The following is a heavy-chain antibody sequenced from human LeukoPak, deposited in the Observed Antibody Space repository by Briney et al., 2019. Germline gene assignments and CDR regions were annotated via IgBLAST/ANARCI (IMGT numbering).Heavy chain of an antibody. CDR1: RFTFSSYA. V-gene: IGHV3-23*01. Sequence: PGGSLRLSCAASRFTFSSYAMSWVRQAPGKGPEWVSAISDSGGSIHYADSVKGRFTISRDNSKNTLHLQMKSLRAEDTAVYYCVKNMESYGDSSTDSWGQGTLVTVSS. CDR2: ISDSGGSI. D-gene: IGHD4-17*01. J-gene: IGHJ4*02. CDR3: VKNMESYGDSSTDS.